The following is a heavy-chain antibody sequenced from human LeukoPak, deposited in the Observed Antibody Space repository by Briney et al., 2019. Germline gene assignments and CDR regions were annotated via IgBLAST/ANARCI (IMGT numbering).Heavy chain of an antibody. CDR1: GFIFSTYW. CDR2: IKQDGSEK. D-gene: IGHD5-18*01. V-gene: IGHV3-7*03. Sequence: GGSLRLTCAASGFIFSTYWMSWVRQVPGKGLEWVAHIKQDGSEKYYVDSVKGRFTISRDNAKNSLHPQMNNLRAEDTAVYYCARSTAGFDYWGQGTLVTVSS. J-gene: IGHJ4*02. CDR3: ARSTAGFDY.